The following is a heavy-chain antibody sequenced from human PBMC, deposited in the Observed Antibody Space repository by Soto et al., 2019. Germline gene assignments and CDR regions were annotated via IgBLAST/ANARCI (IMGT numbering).Heavy chain of an antibody. CDR3: ARLDKLRYFDWLLGH. Sequence: ASVKVSCKASGYTFTSYGISWVRQAPGQGLEWMGWISAYNGNTNYAQKLQGRVTMTTDTSTSTAYMELRSLRSDDTAVYYCARLDKLRYFDWLLGHWGQGTLVTVSS. CDR1: GYTFTSYG. J-gene: IGHJ4*02. CDR2: ISAYNGNT. V-gene: IGHV1-18*01. D-gene: IGHD3-9*01.